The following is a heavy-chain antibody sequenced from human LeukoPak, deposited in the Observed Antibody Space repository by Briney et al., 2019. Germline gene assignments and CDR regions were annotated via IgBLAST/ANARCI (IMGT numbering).Heavy chain of an antibody. CDR3: ASVDGRRDEYGDYVDYYYGMDV. V-gene: IGHV1-69*13. J-gene: IGHJ6*04. D-gene: IGHD4-17*01. CDR2: IIPIFGTA. Sequence: SVKVSCKASGGTFSSYAGSWVRQARGQGVEGMGGIIPIFGTANYAQKFQGRHTITADVSTRTDYIDLRSQRSEEAALYYCASVDGRRDEYGDYVDYYYGMDVWGKGTPVTVSS. CDR1: GGTFSSYA.